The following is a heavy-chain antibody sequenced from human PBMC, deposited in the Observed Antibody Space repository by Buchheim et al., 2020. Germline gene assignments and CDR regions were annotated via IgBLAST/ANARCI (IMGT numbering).Heavy chain of an antibody. V-gene: IGHV3-30-3*01. CDR1: GFTFNNYA. CDR3: ARDWGWNCEY. D-gene: IGHD1-1*01. Sequence: QVQLVESGGGVVQPGTSLRLSCAASGFTFNNYAMHWVRQAPGKGLEWVAVLSYDGTIKYYAESVKGRFTISRDNSKSTRYLQMNSLRIEDTAVYFCARDWGWNCEYWGQGTL. CDR2: LSYDGTIK. J-gene: IGHJ4*02.